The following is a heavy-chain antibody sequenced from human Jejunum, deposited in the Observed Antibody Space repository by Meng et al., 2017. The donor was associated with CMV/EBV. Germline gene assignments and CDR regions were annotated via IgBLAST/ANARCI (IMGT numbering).Heavy chain of an antibody. V-gene: IGHV1-2*02. J-gene: IGHJ4*02. CDR1: GYPFTGYD. CDR2: MNSNTGGA. CDR3: ARDHGGSYSYSFDY. D-gene: IGHD1-26*01. Sequence: GYPFTGYDIRWLRLAPGHGLGWMAWMNSNTGGAKYAQKFQGRVTMTRDTSISTVYMELSGLRSDDTAVYYCARDHGGSYSYSFDYWGQGTLVTVSS.